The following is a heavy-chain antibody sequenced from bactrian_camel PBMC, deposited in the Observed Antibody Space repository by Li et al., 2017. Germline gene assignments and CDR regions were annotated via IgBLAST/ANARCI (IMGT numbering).Heavy chain of an antibody. Sequence: DVQLVESGGGSVQAGGSLTLACTASAPTAYGSNMGWYRQTPGSLCELVSFIKDDGTTYYADSVKGRFTISLNNDKSTVYLQMNKLEPEDTALYYCAAGNGGWFGGSWTSVAEYDYWGQGTQVTVS. V-gene: IGHV3S66*01. J-gene: IGHJ4*01. CDR1: APTAYGSN. D-gene: IGHD6*01. CDR3: AAGNGGWFGGSWTSVAEYDY. CDR2: IKDDGTT.